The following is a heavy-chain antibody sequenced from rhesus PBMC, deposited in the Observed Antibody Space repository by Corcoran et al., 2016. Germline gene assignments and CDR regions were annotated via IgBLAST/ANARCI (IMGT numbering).Heavy chain of an antibody. J-gene: IGHJ4*01. CDR1: GGSFSSYW. D-gene: IGHD3-3*01. CDR2: INGNSGST. CDR3: ASPFTIFGLANYFDY. Sequence: QVQLQESGPGLVKPSETLSLTRAVSGGSFSSYWWSWIRQPPGKGLEWIGEINGNSGSTNYTPSPKSRVTISKDASKNQCSLKLSSVTAADTAVYYCASPFTIFGLANYFDYWGQGVLVTVSS. V-gene: IGHV4-80*01.